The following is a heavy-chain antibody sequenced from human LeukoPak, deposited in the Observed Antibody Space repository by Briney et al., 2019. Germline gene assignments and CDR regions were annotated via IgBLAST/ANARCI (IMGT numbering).Heavy chain of an antibody. Sequence: GGSLRLSCAASGFTVSSNYMSWVRQAPGKGLEWVSVIYSGGSTYYADSVKGRITISRDNSKNTLYLQMNSLRAEDTAVYYCARTVAGSFDYWGQGTLVTVSS. J-gene: IGHJ4*02. CDR3: ARTVAGSFDY. V-gene: IGHV3-53*01. CDR1: GFTVSSNY. D-gene: IGHD6-19*01. CDR2: IYSGGST.